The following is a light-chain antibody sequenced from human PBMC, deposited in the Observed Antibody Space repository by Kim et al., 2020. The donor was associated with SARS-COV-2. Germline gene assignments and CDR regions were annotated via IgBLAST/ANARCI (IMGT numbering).Light chain of an antibody. V-gene: IGLV2-11*01. J-gene: IGLJ1*01. CDR3: CSFAGSYTYV. CDR1: SRDIADYDY. CDR2: DVD. Sequence: GQSVTISCTGPSRDIADYDYVSWYQQHPGKTPNLIIYDVDKRPSGVPDRFSGSRSGNTASLTISGLQAEDEADYYCCSFAGSYTYVFATGTQLTVL.